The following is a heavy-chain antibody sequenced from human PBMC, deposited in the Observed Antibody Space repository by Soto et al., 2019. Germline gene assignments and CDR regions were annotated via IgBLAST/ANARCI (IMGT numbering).Heavy chain of an antibody. CDR2: LSGDGRST. D-gene: IGHD5-18*01. Sequence: LRLSCSASGFTFRSYAIHWVRQAPGKGLEYVSALSGDGRSTYYADSVKGRFTVFRDNSKNTLFLQMSSLRVEDTAVHYCVKGNWAYSYNNWFDPWGQGTLVTVSS. V-gene: IGHV3-64D*06. CDR1: GFTFRSYA. CDR3: VKGNWAYSYNNWFDP. J-gene: IGHJ5*02.